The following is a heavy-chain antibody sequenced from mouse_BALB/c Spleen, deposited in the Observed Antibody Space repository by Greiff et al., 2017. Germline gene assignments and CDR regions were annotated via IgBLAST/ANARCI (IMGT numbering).Heavy chain of an antibody. J-gene: IGHJ1*01. D-gene: IGHD2-12*01. CDR3: ARSYSWYSDV. CDR2: ISYSGST. CDR1: GYSITSDYA. Sequence: VQLKQSGPGLVKPSQSLSLTCTVTGYSITSDYAWNWIRQFPGNKLEWMGYISYSGSTSYNPSLKSRISITRDTSKNQFFLQLNSVTTEDTATYYCARSYSWYSDVWGAGTTVTVSS. V-gene: IGHV3-2*02.